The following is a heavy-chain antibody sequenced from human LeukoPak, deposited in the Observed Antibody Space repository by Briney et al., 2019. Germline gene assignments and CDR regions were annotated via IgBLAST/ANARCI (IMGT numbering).Heavy chain of an antibody. D-gene: IGHD4-17*01. Sequence: GGSLRLSCAASGFTFSSYSMNWVRQAPGKGLEWVAFIRFDGSNKNYADSVKGRFTISRDNSKKTLFLQMSSLRREDTAVYYCATVGEEYGDLYYFDNWGQGTLVTVSS. V-gene: IGHV3-30*02. CDR3: ATVGEEYGDLYYFDN. J-gene: IGHJ4*02. CDR1: GFTFSSYS. CDR2: IRFDGSNK.